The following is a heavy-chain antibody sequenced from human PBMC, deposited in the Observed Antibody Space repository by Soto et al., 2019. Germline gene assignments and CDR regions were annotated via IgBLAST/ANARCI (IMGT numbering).Heavy chain of an antibody. CDR3: ARDPRYSYGNT. J-gene: IGHJ5*02. D-gene: IGHD5-18*01. CDR1: GYTFTGYA. CDR2: INAGNGNT. V-gene: IGHV1-3*01. Sequence: ASVKVSCKASGYTFTGYAMNWVRQAPGQRLEWMGWINAGNGNTKYSQKFQGRVTITRDTSASTAYMELSSLRSEDTAVYYCARDPRYSYGNTWGQGTLVTVSS.